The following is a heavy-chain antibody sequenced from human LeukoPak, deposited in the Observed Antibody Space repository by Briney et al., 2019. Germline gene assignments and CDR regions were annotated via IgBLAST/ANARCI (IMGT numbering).Heavy chain of an antibody. J-gene: IGHJ5*02. V-gene: IGHV4-34*01. Sequence: SETLSLTCAVCGGSFSGYYWSWIRQPPGKGLEWIGEINHSGSTNYNPSLKSRVTISVDTSKNQFSLKLSSVTAADTAVYYCARHKTRIYPVTYYYGSGSPNWFDPWGQGTLVTVSS. CDR1: GGSFSGYY. CDR2: INHSGST. CDR3: ARHKTRIYPVTYYYGSGSPNWFDP. D-gene: IGHD3-10*01.